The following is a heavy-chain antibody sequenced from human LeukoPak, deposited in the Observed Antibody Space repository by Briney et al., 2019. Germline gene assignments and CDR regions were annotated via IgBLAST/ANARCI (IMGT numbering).Heavy chain of an antibody. CDR2: IYPGDSDT. V-gene: IGHV5-51*01. J-gene: IGHJ5*02. Sequence: GESLKISCKGSGYSFPSYWIGWVRQMPGKGLEWMGIIYPGDSDTSYSPSFQGQVTISVDKSISTAYLQWSSLKASDTAIYYCARGAAGTGAPNWLDPWGQGTLVTVSS. CDR3: ARGAAGTGAPNWLDP. D-gene: IGHD6-13*01. CDR1: GYSFPSYW.